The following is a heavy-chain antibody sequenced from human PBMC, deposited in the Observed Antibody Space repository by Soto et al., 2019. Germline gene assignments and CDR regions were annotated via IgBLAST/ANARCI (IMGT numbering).Heavy chain of an antibody. J-gene: IGHJ6*02. CDR2: ISYDGSNK. Sequence: GGSLRLSCAASGFTFSSYAMHWVRQAPGKGLEWVAVISYDGSNKYYADSVKGRFTISRDNSKNTLYLQMNSLRAEDTAVYYCAREKTDDFWSGYYRYYYYYGMDVWGQGTTVTVSS. D-gene: IGHD3-3*01. CDR3: AREKTDDFWSGYYRYYYYYGMDV. V-gene: IGHV3-30-3*01. CDR1: GFTFSSYA.